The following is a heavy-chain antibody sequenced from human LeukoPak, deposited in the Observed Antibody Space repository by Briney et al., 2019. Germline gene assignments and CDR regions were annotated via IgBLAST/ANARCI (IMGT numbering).Heavy chain of an antibody. Sequence: GGSLRLSCAASGFTFDDYAMHLVRQAPGKGLEWVSGSSWNSGSIGYADSVKGRFTISRDNAKNSLYLQMNSLRAEDTALYYCAKDMLLWFGELTYFDYWGQGTLVTVSS. CDR2: SSWNSGSI. CDR1: GFTFDDYA. D-gene: IGHD3-10*01. J-gene: IGHJ4*02. CDR3: AKDMLLWFGELTYFDY. V-gene: IGHV3-9*01.